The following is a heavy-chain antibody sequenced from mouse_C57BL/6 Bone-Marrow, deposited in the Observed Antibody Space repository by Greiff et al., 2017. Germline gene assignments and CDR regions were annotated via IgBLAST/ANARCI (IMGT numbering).Heavy chain of an antibody. Sequence: QVQLKESGPGLVQPSQSLSITCTVSGFSFTSYGVHWVRQSPGQGLEWLGVIWSGGCTDYNAAFISRLSISKDTSKSHIIFKMNSLQAYDTAIYDSARNGGNYERAMDYWGQGTSVTVSS. D-gene: IGHD2-1*01. CDR3: ARNGGNYERAMDY. CDR2: IWSGGCT. CDR1: GFSFTSYG. V-gene: IGHV2-2*01. J-gene: IGHJ4*01.